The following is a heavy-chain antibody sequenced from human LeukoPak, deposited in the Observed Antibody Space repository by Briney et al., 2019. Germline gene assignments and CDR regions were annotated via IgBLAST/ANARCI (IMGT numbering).Heavy chain of an antibody. CDR1: GFTFSSYA. CDR2: ITGSGGST. D-gene: IGHD3-10*01. J-gene: IGHJ6*02. Sequence: GGSLRLSCAASGFTFSSYAMNWVRQAPGKGLEWVSGITGSGGSTDYAESVKGRFTISRDNSKNTLYLQMNSLRAEDTAVYYCAIRPRITMVRGVLDVWGQGTTVTVSS. V-gene: IGHV3-23*01. CDR3: AIRPRITMVRGVLDV.